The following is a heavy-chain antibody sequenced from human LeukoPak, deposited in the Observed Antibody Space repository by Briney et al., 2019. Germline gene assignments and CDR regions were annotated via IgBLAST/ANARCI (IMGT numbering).Heavy chain of an antibody. Sequence: TGRSLRLSCAASGFTFDDYAMHWVRQAPGKGLEWVSGISWNSGSIGYADSVKGRFTISRDNAKNSLYLQMNSLRAEDTAVYYCARCPIGYSSGWYGGGYYYYYMDVWGKGTTVTVSS. CDR2: ISWNSGSI. CDR1: GFTFDDYA. CDR3: ARCPIGYSSGWYGGGYYYYYMDV. J-gene: IGHJ6*03. V-gene: IGHV3-9*01. D-gene: IGHD6-19*01.